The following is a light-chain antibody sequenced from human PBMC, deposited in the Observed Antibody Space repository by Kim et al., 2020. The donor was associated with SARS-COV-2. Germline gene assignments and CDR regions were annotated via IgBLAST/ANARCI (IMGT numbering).Light chain of an antibody. Sequence: SYELTQPPSVSVAPGQTAMITCGGNDVGSKGVNWYQQRPGQAPVLVSYYDSVRPSGIPERFSGSKSGYTATLTISRSEAGDEADYYCQVWDNGSDHVIFGGGTQLTVL. CDR2: YDS. CDR1: DVGSKG. V-gene: IGLV3-21*04. CDR3: QVWDNGSDHVI. J-gene: IGLJ2*01.